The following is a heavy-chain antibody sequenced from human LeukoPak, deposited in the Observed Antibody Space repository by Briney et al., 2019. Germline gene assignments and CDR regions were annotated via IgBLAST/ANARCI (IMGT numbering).Heavy chain of an antibody. CDR1: GGSVGSFSIYY. Sequence: PSETLSLTCSVSGGSVGSFSIYYWSWVRQPAGKGLEWIGRIYTGGSTSTSCNPSLKSRVSISVDKSKNHFSLTLRSVTAADTAVYYCAMYNYDTSGFDYWGQGTRVTVSS. J-gene: IGHJ4*02. CDR2: IYTGGST. D-gene: IGHD3-22*01. CDR3: AMYNYDTSGFDY. V-gene: IGHV4-4*07.